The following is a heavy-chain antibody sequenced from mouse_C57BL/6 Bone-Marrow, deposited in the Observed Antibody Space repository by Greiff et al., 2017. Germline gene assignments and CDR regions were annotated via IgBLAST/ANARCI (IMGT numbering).Heavy chain of an antibody. CDR3: TNDGYLYYYAMDY. Sequence: VQLQQSGAELVRPGASVTLSCKASGYTFTDYEMHWVKQTPVHGLEWIGAIDPETGGTAYNQKFKGKAILTADKSSSTAYMELRSLTSEDSAVYYCTNDGYLYYYAMDYWGQGTSGTVSS. CDR1: GYTFTDYE. J-gene: IGHJ4*01. CDR2: IDPETGGT. D-gene: IGHD2-3*01. V-gene: IGHV1-15*01.